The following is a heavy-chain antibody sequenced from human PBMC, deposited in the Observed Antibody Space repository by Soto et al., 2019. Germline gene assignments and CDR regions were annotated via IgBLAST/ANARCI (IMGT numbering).Heavy chain of an antibody. CDR2: ISSSSSYI. D-gene: IGHD6-19*01. J-gene: IGHJ6*02. Sequence: GGSLRLSCAASGFTFTRYSMNWVRQAPGKGLEWVSSISSSSSYIYYADSVKGRFTISRDNAKNSLYLQMNSLRAEDTAVYYCARDLRVAGYYYYGMDVWGQGTTVTVSS. V-gene: IGHV3-21*01. CDR1: GFTFTRYS. CDR3: ARDLRVAGYYYYGMDV.